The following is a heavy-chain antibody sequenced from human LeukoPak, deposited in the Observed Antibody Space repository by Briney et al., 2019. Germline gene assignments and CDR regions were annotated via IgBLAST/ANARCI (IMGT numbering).Heavy chain of an antibody. J-gene: IGHJ5*02. CDR2: ISYDGSNK. Sequence: GRSLRLSCAASGFTFSSYGMHWVRQAPGKGLEWVAVISYDGSNKYYADSVKGRFTISRDNSKNTLYLQMNSLRAEDTAVYYCAKGSRYFDWPKAWGQGTLVTVSS. CDR3: AKGSRYFDWPKA. D-gene: IGHD3-9*01. V-gene: IGHV3-30*18. CDR1: GFTFSSYG.